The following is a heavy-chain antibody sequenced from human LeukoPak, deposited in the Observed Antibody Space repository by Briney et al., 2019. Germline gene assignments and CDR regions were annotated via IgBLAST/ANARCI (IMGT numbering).Heavy chain of an antibody. CDR3: ASTHILRFLEWGPGAFDI. J-gene: IGHJ3*02. CDR1: GYSLSSGYY. Sequence: SETLSLTCTVSGYSLSSGYYWGWIRQPPGKGLEWIGSIYHSGSTYYNPSLKSRVTISVDTSKNQFSLKLSSVTAADTAVYYCASTHILRFLEWGPGAFDIWGQGTMVTVS. V-gene: IGHV4-38-2*02. D-gene: IGHD3-3*01. CDR2: IYHSGST.